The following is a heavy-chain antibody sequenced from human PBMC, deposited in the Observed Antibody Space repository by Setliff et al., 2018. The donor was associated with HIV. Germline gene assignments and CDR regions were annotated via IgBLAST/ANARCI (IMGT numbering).Heavy chain of an antibody. D-gene: IGHD2-21*02. V-gene: IGHV4-4*09. Sequence: SETLFLTCTVSGGSVNDFYCNWIRQPPGKGPEWIGYIHSSGSTIYNPSLKSRITISLDTSKEQFSLELSSATAADTAVYYCATLDHSGGNFLAYWGQGSLVTVSS. CDR3: ATLDHSGGNFLAY. J-gene: IGHJ4*02. CDR2: IHSSGST. CDR1: GGSVNDFY.